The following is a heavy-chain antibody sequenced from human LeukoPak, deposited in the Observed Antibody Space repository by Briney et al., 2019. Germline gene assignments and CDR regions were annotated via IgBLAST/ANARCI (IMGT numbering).Heavy chain of an antibody. J-gene: IGHJ4*02. Sequence: GGSLRLSCAASGFTFFNYAMHWVRQAPGKGLEWVAVISYDGTNKYYADSVKGRFTISRDNSKNTLYLQMNSLRAEDTAVYYCARDSETPYWGQGTLVTVSS. CDR3: ARDSETPY. V-gene: IGHV3-30-3*01. D-gene: IGHD2-15*01. CDR1: GFTFFNYA. CDR2: ISYDGTNK.